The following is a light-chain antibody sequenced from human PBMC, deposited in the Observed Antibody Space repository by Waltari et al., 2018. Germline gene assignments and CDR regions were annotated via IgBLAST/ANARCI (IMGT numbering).Light chain of an antibody. CDR1: QSVGTY. CDR3: QKYERLPAT. CDR2: GAS. Sequence: EIVLTQSPGTLSLSPGERATLSCRASQSVGTYLAWYQQPPGQAPRLLIYGASNRAAGIPTRVSGSGSGTDFSLTISRLEPEDFAVDYCQKYERLPATFGQGTKVEIK. V-gene: IGKV3-20*01. J-gene: IGKJ1*01.